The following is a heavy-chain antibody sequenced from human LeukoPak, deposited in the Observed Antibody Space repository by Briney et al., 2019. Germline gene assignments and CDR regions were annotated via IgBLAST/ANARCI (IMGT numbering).Heavy chain of an antibody. CDR3: ARGSGARNGIFDY. V-gene: IGHV3-9*01. Sequence: PPGRSLRLSCAASGFTFDDYAMHWVRQAPGKGLEWVSGISWNSGSIGYADSVKGRFTISRDNAKNSLYLQMNSLRAEDTAVYYCARGSGARNGIFDYWGQGTLVTVSS. J-gene: IGHJ4*02. CDR1: GFTFDDYA. CDR2: ISWNSGSI. D-gene: IGHD6-19*01.